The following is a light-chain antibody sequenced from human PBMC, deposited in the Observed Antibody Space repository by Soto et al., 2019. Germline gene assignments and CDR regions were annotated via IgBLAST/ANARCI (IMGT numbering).Light chain of an antibody. CDR2: GAS. V-gene: IGKV3-20*01. J-gene: IGKJ1*01. CDR1: QSVSSNF. Sequence: EIVLTQSPGTLSLSPGDRATLSCRASQSVSSNFLAWYQQKPDQATRLLIYGASIRATGIPDRFSGSGSGTDFTLTIRRLEPEDFAMYFCHQYGSSPRTFGQGTKVEIK. CDR3: HQYGSSPRT.